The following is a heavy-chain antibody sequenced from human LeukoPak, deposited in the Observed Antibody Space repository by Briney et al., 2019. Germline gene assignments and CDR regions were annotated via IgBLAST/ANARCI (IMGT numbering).Heavy chain of an antibody. CDR3: ARVGPDVHFDC. J-gene: IGHJ4*02. V-gene: IGHV4-59*01. CDR2: ISYIGTT. CDR1: VASITVDK. Sequence: PSETLSLTSILPVASITVDKCTSIRQSPGKELEWIGYISYIGTTNYNPSLQSRLTISSDRSKKQFSLNLRSVTTEYRAVYYCARVGPDVHFDCWGQGTLVAVSS.